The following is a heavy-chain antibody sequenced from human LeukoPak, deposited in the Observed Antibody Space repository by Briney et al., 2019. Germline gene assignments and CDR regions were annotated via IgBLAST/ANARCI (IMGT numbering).Heavy chain of an antibody. Sequence: ASVKVSCKASGYTFTAYYMHWVRQAPGQGLEWMGGIIPIFGTANYARKFQGRVTITADESTSTAYMELSSLRSEDTAVYYCARGVRIQHYYYYYMDVWGKGTTVTISS. CDR2: IIPIFGTA. CDR1: GYTFTAYY. CDR3: ARGVRIQHYYYYYMDV. D-gene: IGHD4/OR15-4a*01. J-gene: IGHJ6*03. V-gene: IGHV1-69*13.